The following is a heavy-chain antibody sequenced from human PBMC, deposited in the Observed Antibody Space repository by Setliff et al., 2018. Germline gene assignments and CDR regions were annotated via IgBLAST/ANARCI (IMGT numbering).Heavy chain of an antibody. D-gene: IGHD6-6*01. Sequence: GGSLRLSCAASGFTFSTYRMHWVRQAPGKGLEWVATVYADGSSTSYGDSVRGRFIVSRDDSKNTLILQMDRLRGDDTAMYFCAKEPSTCSAARPVLCGYYDSWGHGTPVTVSS. CDR2: VYADGSST. CDR1: GFTFSTYR. J-gene: IGHJ4*03. CDR3: AKEPSTCSAARPVLCGYYDS. V-gene: IGHV3-NL1*01.